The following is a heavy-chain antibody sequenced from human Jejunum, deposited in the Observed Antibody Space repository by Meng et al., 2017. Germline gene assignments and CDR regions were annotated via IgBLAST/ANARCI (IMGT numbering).Heavy chain of an antibody. Sequence: QVQLQESGPGLVKPSQTLSLTCTVSGDSISSGGYYWSWIRHTPGKGLEWIGYMYDSESIYYNPSLKSRVTISLETSKNQFSLKMSSVTAADTAVYYCVRGNNYVWGMIPWGQGTLVTVSS. J-gene: IGHJ5*02. CDR1: GDSISSGGYY. D-gene: IGHD3-16*01. V-gene: IGHV4-31*03. CDR2: MYDSESI. CDR3: VRGNNYVWGMIP.